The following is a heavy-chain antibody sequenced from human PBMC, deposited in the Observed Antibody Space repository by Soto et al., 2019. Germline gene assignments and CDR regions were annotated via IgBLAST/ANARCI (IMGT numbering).Heavy chain of an antibody. D-gene: IGHD6-19*01. CDR2: IYYSGST. V-gene: IGHV4-31*03. Sequence: SETLSLTCTVSGGSISSGGYYWSWIRQHPGKGLEWIGYIYYSGSTYYNPSLKSRVTISVDTSKNQFSLKLSSVTAADTAVYYCARLGAELRYSSEGFFYWGQGTLVTVSS. CDR3: ARLGAELRYSSEGFFY. J-gene: IGHJ4*02. CDR1: GGSISSGGYY.